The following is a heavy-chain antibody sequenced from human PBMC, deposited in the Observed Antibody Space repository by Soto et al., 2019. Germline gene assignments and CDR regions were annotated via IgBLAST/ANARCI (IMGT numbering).Heavy chain of an antibody. Sequence: GGSLRLSCAASGFTFSGYWMHWVRQAPGKGLVWVSRIDSDGSSTSYADSVKGRFTISRDNAKNTLDLQMNSLRAEDTAVYYCVRERSYTGSYGIAYWGQGTLVTVSS. V-gene: IGHV3-74*01. CDR3: VRERSYTGSYGIAY. CDR2: IDSDGSST. CDR1: GFTFSGYW. J-gene: IGHJ4*02. D-gene: IGHD1-26*01.